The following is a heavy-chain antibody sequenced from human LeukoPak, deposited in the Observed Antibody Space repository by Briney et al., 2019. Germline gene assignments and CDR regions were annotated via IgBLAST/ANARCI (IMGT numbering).Heavy chain of an antibody. CDR3: ARVTGYDSPWFDP. D-gene: IGHD5-12*01. CDR2: IYHSGST. Sequence: PSQTLSLTCAVSGGSISSGGYSWSWIRQPPRKGLEWIGYIYHSGSTYYNPSLKSRVTISVDRSKNQFSLKLSSVTAADTAVYYCARVTGYDSPWFDPWGQGTLVTVSS. J-gene: IGHJ5*02. CDR1: GGSISSGGYS. V-gene: IGHV4-30-2*01.